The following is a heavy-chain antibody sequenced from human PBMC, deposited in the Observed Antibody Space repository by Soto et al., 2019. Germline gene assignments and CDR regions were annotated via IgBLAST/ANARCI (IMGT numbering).Heavy chain of an antibody. CDR3: ARDSVPGGYDDYYYYYGMDV. Sequence: PSETLSLTCTVSGGSISSGDYYWSWIRQPPGKGLEWIGYIYYSGSTNYNPSLKSRVTISVDTSKNQFSLKLSSVTAADTAVYYCARDSVPGGYDDYYYYYGMDVWGQGTTVTVSS. J-gene: IGHJ6*02. D-gene: IGHD5-12*01. CDR2: IYYSGST. CDR1: GGSISSGDYY. V-gene: IGHV4-61*08.